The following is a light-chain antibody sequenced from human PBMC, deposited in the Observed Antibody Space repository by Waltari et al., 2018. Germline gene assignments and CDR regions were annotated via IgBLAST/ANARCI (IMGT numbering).Light chain of an antibody. V-gene: IGKV2-28*01. CDR1: QSLLHSNGYNY. J-gene: IGKJ5*01. CDR2: FGS. CDR3: MQALQTSIT. Sequence: VLPQSPLSLPVTLGEPASISSPSSQSLLHSNGYNYLDWYVQRPGLPPRLLIYFGSYRASGVPDRFSGSGSVTDFTLKISKVEAEDVGVYYCMQALQTSITFGQGTRLEIK.